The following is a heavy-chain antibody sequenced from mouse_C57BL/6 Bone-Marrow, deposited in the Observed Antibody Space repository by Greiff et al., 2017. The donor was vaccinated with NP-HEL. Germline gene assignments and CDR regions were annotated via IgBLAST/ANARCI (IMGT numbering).Heavy chain of an antibody. CDR1: GYSFTGYY. Sequence: EVQLVESGPELVKPGASVKISCKASGYSFTGYYMNWVKQSPEKSLEWIGEINPSTGGTTYNQKFKAKATLTVDKSSSTAYMQLKSLTSEDSAVYYCASSYAMDYWGQGTSVTVSS. J-gene: IGHJ4*01. CDR2: INPSTGGT. CDR3: ASSYAMDY. V-gene: IGHV1-42*01.